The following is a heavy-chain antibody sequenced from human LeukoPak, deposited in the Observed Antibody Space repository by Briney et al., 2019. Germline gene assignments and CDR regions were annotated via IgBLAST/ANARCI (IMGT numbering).Heavy chain of an antibody. CDR2: INSDGSST. CDR3: AKESALYSGGGYFDY. CDR1: GFTFSSYW. J-gene: IGHJ4*02. V-gene: IGHV3-74*01. D-gene: IGHD2-8*01. Sequence: GGSLRLSCAASGFTFSSYWMHWVRHAPGKGLVWVSRINSDGSSTSYADSVKGRFTISRDNAKNTLYLQMNSLRAEDTAVYYCAKESALYSGGGYFDYWGQGTLVTVSS.